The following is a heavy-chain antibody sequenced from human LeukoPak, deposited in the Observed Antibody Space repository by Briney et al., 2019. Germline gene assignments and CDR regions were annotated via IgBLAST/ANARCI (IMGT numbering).Heavy chain of an antibody. V-gene: IGHV4-39*01. J-gene: IGHJ4*02. CDR3: ARLNCGGGSCYTGKGNLDY. D-gene: IGHD2-15*01. CDR2: INYSGIT. CDR1: GGSISSRFHY. Sequence: SETLSLTCTVSGGSISSRFHYWGWIRQPPGEGLQWIGTINYSGITYYNASLNSRVTVSIDTSENQFSLRVNSLTAVDTAIYYCARLNCGGGSCYTGKGNLDYWGQGTLVTVSS.